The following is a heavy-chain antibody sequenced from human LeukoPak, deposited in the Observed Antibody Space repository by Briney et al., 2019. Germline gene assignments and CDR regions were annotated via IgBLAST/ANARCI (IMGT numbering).Heavy chain of an antibody. D-gene: IGHD3-3*01. CDR2: IYYSGST. Sequence: SETLSLTCTVSGGSISSGGYYWSWIRQHPGKGLEWIGYIYYSGSTYYNPSLKSRVTISVDTSKNQFSLKLSSVTAADTAVYYCARDVRTIRGVFNPWGQGTLVTVSS. V-gene: IGHV4-31*03. CDR1: GGSISSGGYY. J-gene: IGHJ5*02. CDR3: ARDVRTIRGVFNP.